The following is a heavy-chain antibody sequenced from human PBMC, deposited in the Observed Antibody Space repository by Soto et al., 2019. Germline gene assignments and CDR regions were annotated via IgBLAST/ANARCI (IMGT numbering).Heavy chain of an antibody. J-gene: IGHJ4*02. D-gene: IGHD5-18*01. Sequence: QVQLVESGGGVVQPGRSLRLSCAASGFTFSSYGMHWVRQAPGKGLEWVAVIWYDGSNKYYADSVKGRFTISRDNSKNSLYLQMNSLTAEDTAVYYCARQYSYGSHFDYWGQGTLVIVSS. CDR2: IWYDGSNK. CDR1: GFTFSSYG. V-gene: IGHV3-33*01. CDR3: ARQYSYGSHFDY.